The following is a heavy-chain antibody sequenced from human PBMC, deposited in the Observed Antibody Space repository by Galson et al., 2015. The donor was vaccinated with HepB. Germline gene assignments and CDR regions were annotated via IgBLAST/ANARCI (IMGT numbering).Heavy chain of an antibody. J-gene: IGHJ6*02. Sequence: SVKVSCKASGYTFTSYDINWVRQATGQGLEWMGWMNPNSGNTGYAQKFQGRVTMTRNTSISTAYMELSSLRSEDTAVYYCARGKYYDSSGYHRDTPYYYYYGMDVWGQGTTVTVSS. CDR1: GYTFTSYD. V-gene: IGHV1-8*01. D-gene: IGHD3-22*01. CDR3: ARGKYYDSSGYHRDTPYYYYYGMDV. CDR2: MNPNSGNT.